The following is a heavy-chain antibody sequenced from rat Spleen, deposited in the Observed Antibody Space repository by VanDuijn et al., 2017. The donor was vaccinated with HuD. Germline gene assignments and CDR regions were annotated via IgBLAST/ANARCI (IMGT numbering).Heavy chain of an antibody. CDR1: GFTLSDHY. V-gene: IGHV5-20*01. CDR2: IKYDGSST. CDR3: TTDRDWDSSFAY. Sequence: EVQLVESDGGLVQPGRSLKLSCAASGFTLSDHYMAWVRQAPTKGLEWVATIKYDGSSTYHRDSVKGRFTISRDNAKSTLYLQMDSLRSEDTATYYCTTDRDWDSSFAYWGQGALVTVSS. D-gene: IGHD4-6*01. J-gene: IGHJ3*01.